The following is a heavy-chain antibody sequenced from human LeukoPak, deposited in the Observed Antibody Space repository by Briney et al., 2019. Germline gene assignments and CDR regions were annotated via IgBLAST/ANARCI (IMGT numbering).Heavy chain of an antibody. CDR3: ARILYSSNIDY. V-gene: IGHV4-39*07. Sequence: PSETLSPTCTVSGASISSYYWGWIRQPPGKDLECIGTIYYSGRTYYNPSLTSRVTLSVDTSKNQFSLKLNSVTAADTAVYYCARILYSSNIDYWGQGTLVTVSS. CDR2: IYYSGRT. D-gene: IGHD6-19*01. J-gene: IGHJ4*02. CDR1: GASISSYY.